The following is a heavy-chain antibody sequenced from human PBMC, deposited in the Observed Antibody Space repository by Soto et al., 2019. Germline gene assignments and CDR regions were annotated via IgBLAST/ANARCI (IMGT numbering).Heavy chain of an antibody. V-gene: IGHV3-23*01. CDR2: ISGSGGST. CDR3: ANWITTTVPSYYYYYGMDV. CDR1: GLTFSSYA. D-gene: IGHD3-22*01. J-gene: IGHJ6*02. Sequence: GGYLRLSSAASGLTFSSYAMSWVRQAPGKGLEWVSAISGSGGSTYYADSVKGRFTISRDNSKNTLYLQMNSLRAEDTAVYYCANWITTTVPSYYYYYGMDVWVQGTTVTVSS.